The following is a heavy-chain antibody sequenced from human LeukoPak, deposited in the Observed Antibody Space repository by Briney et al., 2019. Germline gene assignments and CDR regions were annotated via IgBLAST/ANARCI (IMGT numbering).Heavy chain of an antibody. CDR3: ARDAGYCSGGSCLYFDY. D-gene: IGHD2-15*01. Sequence: SQTLSLTCTVSGGSISSGSYYWSWIRQPAGKGLEWIGRIYTSGSTNYNPSLKSRVTISVDTSKNQFSLKLSSVTAADTAVYYCARDAGYCSGGSCLYFDYWSQATLVTVSS. V-gene: IGHV4-61*02. J-gene: IGHJ4*02. CDR2: IYTSGST. CDR1: GGSISSGSYY.